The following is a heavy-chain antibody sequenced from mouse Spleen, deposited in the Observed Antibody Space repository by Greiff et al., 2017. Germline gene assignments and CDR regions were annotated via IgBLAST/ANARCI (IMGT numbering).Heavy chain of an antibody. V-gene: IGHV1-64*01. CDR2: IHPNSGST. CDR3: AREGPRQLGLRGPFAY. Sequence: QVQLQQPGAELVKPGASVKLSCKASGYTFTSYWMHWVKQRPGQGLEWIGMIHPNSGSTNYNEKFKSKATLTVDTSSSTAYMQLSSLTSEDSAVYYCAREGPRQLGLRGPFAYWGQGTLVTVSA. D-gene: IGHD3-2*01. J-gene: IGHJ3*01. CDR1: GYTFTSYW.